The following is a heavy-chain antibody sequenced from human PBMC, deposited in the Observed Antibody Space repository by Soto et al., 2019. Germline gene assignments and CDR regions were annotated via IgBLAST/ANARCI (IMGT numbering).Heavy chain of an antibody. Sequence: SETLSLTCTVSGCSISSGGYYWSWIRQHPGKGLEWIGYIYYSGNTYYNPSLKSRVTISEDTSKNQFSLKLSSVTAADTAVYYCARATYFYYSYGYSHSLFDYSAQGSPVPVSA. D-gene: IGHD3-22*01. V-gene: IGHV4-31*03. J-gene: IGHJ4*02. CDR2: IYYSGNT. CDR3: ARATYFYYSYGYSHSLFDY. CDR1: GCSISSGGYY.